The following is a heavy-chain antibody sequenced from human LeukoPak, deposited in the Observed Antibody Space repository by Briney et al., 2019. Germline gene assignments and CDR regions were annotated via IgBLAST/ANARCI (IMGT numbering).Heavy chain of an antibody. D-gene: IGHD3-10*01. V-gene: IGHV3-23*01. CDR3: ANDYRSGSFHDF. J-gene: IGHJ4*02. CDR2: ISRRDDYT. Sequence: GGSLRLSCAASGFTFSSYAMSWVRQPPGKGLEWVSVISRRDDYTYYADSVKGRFTISRDNSKNTLYLQMNTLRAEDTAVYYCANDYRSGSFHDFWGQGTLVTVSS. CDR1: GFTFSSYA.